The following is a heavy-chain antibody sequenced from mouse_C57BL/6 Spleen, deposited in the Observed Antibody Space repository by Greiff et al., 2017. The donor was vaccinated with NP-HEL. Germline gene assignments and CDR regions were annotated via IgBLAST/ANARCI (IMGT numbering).Heavy chain of an antibody. Sequence: QVQLQQSGPELVKPGASVKISCKASGYAFSSSWMNWVKQRPGKGLEWIGRIYPGDGDTNYNGKFKGKATLTADKSSSTAYMQLSSLTSEDSAVYFCATYDLDEAYWGRGTLVTVSA. CDR3: ATYDLDEAY. J-gene: IGHJ3*01. CDR1: GYAFSSSW. CDR2: IYPGDGDT. V-gene: IGHV1-82*01. D-gene: IGHD2-3*01.